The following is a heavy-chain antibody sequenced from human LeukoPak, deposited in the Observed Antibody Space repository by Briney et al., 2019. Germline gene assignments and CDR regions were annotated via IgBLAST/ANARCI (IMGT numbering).Heavy chain of an antibody. Sequence: GGSLRLSCAASGFTFSSYAMSWVRQAPGKGLEWVGRIKSKTDGGTTDYAAPVKGRFTISRDDSKNTLYLQMNSLKTEDTAVYYCTTDLYSSGWYDDYWGQGTLVTVSS. CDR3: TTDLYSSGWYDDY. J-gene: IGHJ4*02. D-gene: IGHD6-19*01. V-gene: IGHV3-15*01. CDR1: GFTFSSYA. CDR2: IKSKTDGGTT.